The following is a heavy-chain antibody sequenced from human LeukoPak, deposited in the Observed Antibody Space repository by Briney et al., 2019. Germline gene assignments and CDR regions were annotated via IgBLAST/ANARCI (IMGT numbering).Heavy chain of an antibody. CDR2: ISGSGGHT. CDR3: AKNWGATIYYAFDI. D-gene: IGHD5-12*01. V-gene: IGHV3-23*01. J-gene: IGHJ3*02. Sequence: PRGALRVSCAASGVTLSNNYMSWVRQALGKGGEWGSAISGSGGHTYYADSVKGGVTISRENIKNTPYLQMNSLRAEDTAVYYCAKNWGATIYYAFDIWGQGTMVTVSS. CDR1: GVTLSNNY.